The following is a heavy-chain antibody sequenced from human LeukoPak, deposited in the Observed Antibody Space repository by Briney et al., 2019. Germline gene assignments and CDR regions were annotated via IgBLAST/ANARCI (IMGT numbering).Heavy chain of an antibody. CDR3: AAGSGSPYYYYGMDV. Sequence: PSETLSLTCTVSGGSISSYYWSWIRQPAGKGLEWIGRIYTSGCTNYNPSLKSRVTMSVDTSKNQFSLKLSSVTAADTAVYYCAAGSGSPYYYYGMDVWGQGTTVTVSS. J-gene: IGHJ6*02. D-gene: IGHD3-10*01. CDR2: IYTSGCT. CDR1: GGSISSYY. V-gene: IGHV4-4*07.